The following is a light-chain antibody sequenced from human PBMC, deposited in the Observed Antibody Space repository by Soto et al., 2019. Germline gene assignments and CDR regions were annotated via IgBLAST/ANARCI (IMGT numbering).Light chain of an antibody. CDR2: DAA. V-gene: IGKV1-5*01. CDR1: QSISSW. J-gene: IGKJ5*01. Sequence: IQKTQAATTLTASVATRVTITCRASQSISSWLAWYQQKPGRAPVLLIYDAANLATGVPPRFSGSGSGRDFTLTISSLQPEDIAAYYCQQYDRLPITFGQGTRLEIK. CDR3: QQYDRLPIT.